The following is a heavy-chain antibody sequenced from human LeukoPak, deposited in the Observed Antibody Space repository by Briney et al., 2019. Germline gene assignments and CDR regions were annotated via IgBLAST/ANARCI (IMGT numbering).Heavy chain of an antibody. Sequence: GESLMISSNVSGYIITSSWIGWVLQMPGKGLEWMGIIYPGDSDTRYSPSFQGQVTISADKSISTAYLQWSSLKASDTAMYYCASSTVTKLSYYYYYGMDVWGQGTTVSVFS. D-gene: IGHD4-11*01. CDR1: GYIITSSW. J-gene: IGHJ6*02. CDR2: IYPGDSDT. V-gene: IGHV5-51*01. CDR3: ASSTVTKLSYYYYYGMDV.